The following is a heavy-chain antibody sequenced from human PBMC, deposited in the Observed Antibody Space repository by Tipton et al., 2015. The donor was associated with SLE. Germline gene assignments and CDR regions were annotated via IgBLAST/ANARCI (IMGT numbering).Heavy chain of an antibody. CDR3: ARSAGYGSNWAHFGY. J-gene: IGHJ4*02. D-gene: IGHD6-13*01. V-gene: IGHV4-38-2*01. CDR2: IYHSGST. CDR1: GYSITSGYY. Sequence: TLSLTCAVSGYSITSGYYWTWIRQPPGKGLEWIGSIYHSGSTYYNPSLKSRVNTSVDMSKNKFSLKLSSVTAADTAVYYCARSAGYGSNWAHFGYWGQGTLVTVSS.